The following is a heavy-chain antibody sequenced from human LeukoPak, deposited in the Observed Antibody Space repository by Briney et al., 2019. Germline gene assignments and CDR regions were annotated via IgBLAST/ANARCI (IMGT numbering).Heavy chain of an antibody. Sequence: SETLSLTCAVYGGSFSGYYWSWIRQPPGKGLEWIGEINHSGSTNYNPSLKSRVTISVDTSKNQFSLKLSSVTAADTAVYYCARLRGSGSYSGYYYMDVWGKGTTVTISS. CDR1: GGSFSGYY. J-gene: IGHJ6*03. V-gene: IGHV4-34*01. D-gene: IGHD3-10*01. CDR3: ARLRGSGSYSGYYYMDV. CDR2: INHSGST.